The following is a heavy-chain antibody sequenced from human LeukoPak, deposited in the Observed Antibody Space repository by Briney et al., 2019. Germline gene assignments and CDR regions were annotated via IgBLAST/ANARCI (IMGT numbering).Heavy chain of an antibody. D-gene: IGHD3-3*01. CDR3: ARASYDFWSGYGISSDYYYMDV. Sequence: SVKVSCKASGGTFSSYAISWVRQAPGQGLEWMGGIIPIFGTANYAQKFQGRVTITADESTSTAYMELSSLRSDDTAVYYCARASYDFWSGYGISSDYYYMDVWGKGTTVTVSS. J-gene: IGHJ6*03. CDR2: IIPIFGTA. CDR1: GGTFSSYA. V-gene: IGHV1-69*13.